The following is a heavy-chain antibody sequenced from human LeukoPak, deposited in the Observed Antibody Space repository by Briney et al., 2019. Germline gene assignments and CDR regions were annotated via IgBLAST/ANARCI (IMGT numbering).Heavy chain of an antibody. J-gene: IGHJ5*02. CDR1: GFTFSSYW. D-gene: IGHD2-2*02. CDR3: AREGYQLLYGGYGWFDP. V-gene: IGHV3-74*01. CDR2: INSDGSST. Sequence: GGSLRLSCAASGFTFSSYWMHWVRQAPGKGLVWVSRINSDGSSTSYADSVKGRFTISRDNAKNTLYLQMNSLRAEDTAVYYCAREGYQLLYGGYGWFDPWGQGTLVTVSS.